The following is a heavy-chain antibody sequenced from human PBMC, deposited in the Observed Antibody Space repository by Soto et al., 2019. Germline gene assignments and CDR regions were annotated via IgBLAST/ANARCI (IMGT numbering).Heavy chain of an antibody. D-gene: IGHD2-15*01. V-gene: IGHV3-43*01. CDR2: ISWDGGII. CDR1: GFIFDRYT. J-gene: IGHJ4*02. CDR3: AKDIGTNSSPTCSD. Sequence: GGSLRLSCVASGFIFDRYTMHWVRQGPGKGLEWVGLISWDGGIISYADSVEGRITISRDNSKSSLYLQMYNLAPEDTALYYCAKDIGTNSSPTCSDWGQGTLVTVSS.